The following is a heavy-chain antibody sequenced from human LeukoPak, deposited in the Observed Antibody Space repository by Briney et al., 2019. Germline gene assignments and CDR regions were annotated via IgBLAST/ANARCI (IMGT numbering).Heavy chain of an antibody. CDR3: ARWDIRGTAHQLDY. CDR1: GFTLSAHW. Sequence: PGGSLRLPCAASGFTLSAHWMTWVRQAPGKGLEWVANINQDGSAKYFLASVKGRFTISRDNAKNSMYLQMNSLRAEDTAVYYCARWDIRGTAHQLDYWGQGILVTVSS. CDR2: INQDGSAK. D-gene: IGHD1-7*01. V-gene: IGHV3-7*01. J-gene: IGHJ4*02.